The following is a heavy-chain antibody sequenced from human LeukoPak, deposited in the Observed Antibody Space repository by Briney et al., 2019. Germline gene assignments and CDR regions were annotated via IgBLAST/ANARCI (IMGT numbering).Heavy chain of an antibody. CDR3: ARGPYGDYIDAFDY. CDR1: GFTFSSYW. V-gene: IGHV3-7*03. Sequence: GGSLRLSCAASGFTFSSYWMSWVRQAPGEGLEWVAKINQDGTEKAYVDSVRGRFTISRDNAKNSLFLQMNSLRAEDTAVYYCARGPYGDYIDAFDYWGQGTLVTVSS. CDR2: INQDGTEK. D-gene: IGHD4-17*01. J-gene: IGHJ4*02.